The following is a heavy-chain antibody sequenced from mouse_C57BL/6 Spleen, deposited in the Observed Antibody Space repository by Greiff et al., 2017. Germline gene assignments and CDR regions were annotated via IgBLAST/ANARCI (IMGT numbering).Heavy chain of an antibody. D-gene: IGHD4-1*01. CDR2: INPGGGGT. J-gene: IGHJ3*01. CDR3: ARSWRCETGAWFAY. V-gene: IGHV1-54*01. Sequence: VQLQQSGAELVRPGTSVKVSCKASGYAFTNYLIEWVKQRPGQGLEWIGVINPGGGGTNYNAKFKGKATLTADKSSSTAYMQLSSLTSEDSAVYFCARSWRCETGAWFAYWGQGTLVTVSA. CDR1: GYAFTNYL.